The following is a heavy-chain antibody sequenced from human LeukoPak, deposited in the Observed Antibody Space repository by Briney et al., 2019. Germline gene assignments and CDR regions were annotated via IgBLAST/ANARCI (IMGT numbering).Heavy chain of an antibody. J-gene: IGHJ4*02. CDR2: IRYVGSNK. CDR1: GFTFSSYG. CDR3: ARSARGYSGYDFDY. V-gene: IGHV3-30*02. D-gene: IGHD5-12*01. Sequence: PGWSLRLSCAASGFTFSSYGRHWVRQAPGRGLEWVAFIRYVGSNKYYADSVKGRFTISIDNSKNTLYLQMNSRRAEDTAVYYCARSARGYSGYDFDYCGQGTLVTVSS.